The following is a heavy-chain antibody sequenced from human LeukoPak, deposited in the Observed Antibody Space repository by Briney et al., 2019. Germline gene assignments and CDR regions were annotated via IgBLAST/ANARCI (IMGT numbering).Heavy chain of an antibody. Sequence: KTSETLSLTCTVSGGSISSYYWSWIRQPPGKGLEWIGEINHSGSTNYNPSLKSRVTISVDTSKNQFSLKLSSVTAADTAVYYCARRFGVFYYYYMDVWGKGTTVTISS. D-gene: IGHD3-10*01. CDR1: GGSISSYY. V-gene: IGHV4-34*01. CDR2: INHSGST. CDR3: ARRFGVFYYYYMDV. J-gene: IGHJ6*03.